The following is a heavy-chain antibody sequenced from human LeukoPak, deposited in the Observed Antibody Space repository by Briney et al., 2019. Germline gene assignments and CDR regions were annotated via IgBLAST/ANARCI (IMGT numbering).Heavy chain of an antibody. CDR1: GFTFSTYN. CDR2: ISTSSSYI. Sequence: GGSLRPSCAASGFTFSTYNLNWVRQAPGKGLEWVSSISTSSSYIYYADSMKGRFTISRDNAKNSLYLQMNSLRTEDTAVYYCARTYNEYCSGGSCADFDYWGQGTLVTVSS. CDR3: ARTYNEYCSGGSCADFDY. V-gene: IGHV3-21*01. D-gene: IGHD2-15*01. J-gene: IGHJ4*02.